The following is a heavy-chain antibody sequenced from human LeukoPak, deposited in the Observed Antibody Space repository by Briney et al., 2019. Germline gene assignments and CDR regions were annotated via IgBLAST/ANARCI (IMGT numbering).Heavy chain of an antibody. CDR3: ASRSGTYPYYFDY. J-gene: IGHJ4*02. CDR2: ISANKGNT. D-gene: IGHD1-26*01. CDR1: GFTFNSYG. Sequence: GASVKVSCKASGFTFNSYGISWVRQAPGQGLEWMGWISANKGNTNYAQKLQGRVTMTTDTSTRTAYTELRSLRSDDTAVYYCASRSGTYPYYFDYWGQGTLVTVSS. V-gene: IGHV1-18*01.